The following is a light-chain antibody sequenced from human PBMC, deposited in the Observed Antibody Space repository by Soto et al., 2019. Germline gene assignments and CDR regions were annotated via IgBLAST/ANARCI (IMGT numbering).Light chain of an antibody. Sequence: DIVMTQSPLSLPVTPGEPASISCRSSQSLLHSNGYNYLGWYLQKPGQSPQLLIYLGSNRASGVSDRFSGSGSGTDFTLKISRVEAEDVGVYYCMQALQTLWTFGQGTKVDIK. CDR2: LGS. V-gene: IGKV2-28*01. CDR1: QSLLHSNGYNY. J-gene: IGKJ1*01. CDR3: MQALQTLWT.